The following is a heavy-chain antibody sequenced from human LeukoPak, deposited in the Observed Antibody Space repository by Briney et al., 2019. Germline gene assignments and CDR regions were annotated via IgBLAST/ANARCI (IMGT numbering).Heavy chain of an antibody. V-gene: IGHV3-21*01. CDR1: GFTFSSYS. Sequence: GGSLRLSCAASGFTFSSYSMNWVRQAPGKGLEWVSSISSSGSYIYYADSVKGRFTISRDNAKNSLYLQMNSLRAEDTAVYYCASAAVAGIVDYWGQGTLVTVSS. J-gene: IGHJ4*02. CDR2: ISSSGSYI. D-gene: IGHD6-19*01. CDR3: ASAAVAGIVDY.